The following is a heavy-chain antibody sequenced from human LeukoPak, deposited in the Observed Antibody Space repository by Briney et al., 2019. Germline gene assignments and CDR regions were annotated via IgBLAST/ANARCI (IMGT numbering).Heavy chain of an antibody. CDR1: GFTFSSYG. J-gene: IGHJ4*02. CDR2: ISYDGSNK. Sequence: GGSLRLSCAASGFTFSSYGMHWVRQAPGKGLEWVAVISYDGSNKYYADSVKGRFTISRDNSKNTLYLQMNSLRAEDTAVCYCAKVRDGYNRFDYWGQGTLVTVSS. V-gene: IGHV3-30*18. D-gene: IGHD5-24*01. CDR3: AKVRDGYNRFDY.